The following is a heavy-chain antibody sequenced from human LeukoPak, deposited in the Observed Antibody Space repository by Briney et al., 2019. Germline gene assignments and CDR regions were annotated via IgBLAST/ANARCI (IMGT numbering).Heavy chain of an antibody. J-gene: IGHJ4*02. Sequence: ASVKVSCKASGYTFTNYGLSWVRQAPGQGLEWMGWISGYNGNTKYVQKLQGRVTMTRDTSTGTAYLDVRSLTSDDTAVYYCARDHSNWNYAPDFWGQGTLVIVSS. V-gene: IGHV1-18*01. CDR3: ARDHSNWNYAPDF. CDR2: ISGYNGNT. CDR1: GYTFTNYG. D-gene: IGHD1-7*01.